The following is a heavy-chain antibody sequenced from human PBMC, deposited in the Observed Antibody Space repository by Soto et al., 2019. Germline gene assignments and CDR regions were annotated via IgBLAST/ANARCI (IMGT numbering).Heavy chain of an antibody. J-gene: IGHJ5*02. CDR2: IKSKTYGGTT. CDR3: TTEDIVVVVAANPWRDP. D-gene: IGHD2-15*01. V-gene: IGHV3-15*01. Sequence: GGSLRLSCAASGFTFNNAGMSWVRQAPGKGLEWVGRIKSKTYGGTTDYAAPVKGRFTISRDDSKKTLSLQMNSLKFEDTAVYYCTTEDIVVVVAANPWRDPWGQGSLVAAAS. CDR1: GFTFNNAG.